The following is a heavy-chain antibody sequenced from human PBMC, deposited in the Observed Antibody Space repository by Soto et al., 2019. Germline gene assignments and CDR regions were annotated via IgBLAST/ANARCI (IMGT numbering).Heavy chain of an antibody. V-gene: IGHV4-59*08. D-gene: IGHD2-15*01. CDR1: GGSISSYY. J-gene: IGHJ6*03. CDR3: ARHDSGGSYYYYYYMDV. Sequence: QVQLQESGPGLVKPSXXLSLTCTVSGGSISSYYWSWIRQPPGKGLEWIGYIYYSGSTNYNPSLKSRVTISVDTSKNQFSLKLSSVTAADTAVYYCARHDSGGSYYYYYYMDVWGKGTTVTVSS. CDR2: IYYSGST.